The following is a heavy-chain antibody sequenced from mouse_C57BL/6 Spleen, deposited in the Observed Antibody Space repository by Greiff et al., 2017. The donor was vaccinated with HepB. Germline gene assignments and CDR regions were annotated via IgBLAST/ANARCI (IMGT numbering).Heavy chain of an antibody. Sequence: EVHLVESGGGLVKPGGSLKLSCAASGFTFSSYAMSWVRQTPEKRLEWVATISDGGSYTYYPDNVKGRFTISRDNAKNNLYLQMSHLKSEDTAMYYCARDGGYGSRGGYFDYWGQGTTLTVSS. J-gene: IGHJ2*01. D-gene: IGHD1-1*01. V-gene: IGHV5-4*01. CDR2: ISDGGSYT. CDR3: ARDGGYGSRGGYFDY. CDR1: GFTFSSYA.